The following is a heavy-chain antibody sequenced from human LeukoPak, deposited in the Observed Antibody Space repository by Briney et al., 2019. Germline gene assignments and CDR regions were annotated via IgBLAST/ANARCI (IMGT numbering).Heavy chain of an antibody. J-gene: IGHJ4*02. CDR2: ISAYNGNT. D-gene: IGHD4-17*01. V-gene: IGHV1-18*01. CDR1: GGSFSSYA. Sequence: GASVKVSCKASGGSFSSYAFSWVRQAPGQGLEWMGWISAYNGNTNYAQKLQGRVTMTTDTSTSTAYMELRSLRSDDTAVYYCARYGDYPLGHFDYWGQGTLVTVSS. CDR3: ARYGDYPLGHFDY.